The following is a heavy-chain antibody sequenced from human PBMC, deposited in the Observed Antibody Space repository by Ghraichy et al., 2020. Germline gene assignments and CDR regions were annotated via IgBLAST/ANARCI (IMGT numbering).Heavy chain of an antibody. CDR3: AKSGPVEMTIGIPDYFDN. D-gene: IGHD5-24*01. V-gene: IGHV3-23*01. J-gene: IGHJ4*02. CDR2: VTGSGDYT. CDR1: GFTFSSYA. Sequence: GESLNISCAASGFTFSSYAMSWVRQAPGKGLEWVSSVTGSGDYTYYADSVRGRLTISRDNSKNTLYLQMNSLRAEDTAVYYCAKSGPVEMTIGIPDYFDNWGQGTQVTVSS.